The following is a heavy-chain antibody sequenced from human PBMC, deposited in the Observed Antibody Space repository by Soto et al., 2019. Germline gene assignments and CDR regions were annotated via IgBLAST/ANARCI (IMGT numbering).Heavy chain of an antibody. D-gene: IGHD2-8*02. Sequence: GEPLKISCQCSGYRFAGYWITWVRQMPGKGLGWRGRIDPSDSQTYYSPSVRGHVTISAAKSITSVFLQWSSLRASDTAMYYCARQIYDSDGGANVQYYFDSWGQGTLVTVSS. CDR2: IDPSDSQT. CDR3: ARQIYDSDGGANVQYYFDS. V-gene: IGHV5-10-1*01. J-gene: IGHJ4*02. CDR1: GYRFAGYW.